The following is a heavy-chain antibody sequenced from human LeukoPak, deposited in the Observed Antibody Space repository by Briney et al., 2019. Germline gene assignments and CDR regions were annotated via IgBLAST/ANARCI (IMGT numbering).Heavy chain of an antibody. D-gene: IGHD2-21*02. J-gene: IGHJ5*02. CDR1: GYTFTGYY. Sequence: ASVKVSCKASGYTFTGYYMHWVRQAPGQGREGMGIINPSGGSTGYAQKFQGRVTMTRDTSTSTVYMELSSLRSEDTAVYYCARERGCGGDCYSGGWFDPWGQGTLVTVSS. V-gene: IGHV1-46*01. CDR3: ARERGCGGDCYSGGWFDP. CDR2: INPSGGST.